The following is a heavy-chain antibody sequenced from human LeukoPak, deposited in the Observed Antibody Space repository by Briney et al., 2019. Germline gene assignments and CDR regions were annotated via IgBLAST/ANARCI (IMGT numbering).Heavy chain of an antibody. Sequence: GASVKVSCKASGYAFTNYGITWVRQAPGQGLEWLGWISTFNGNTNYAQRLQDRVTMTTDTSTNTAYLELRRLRSDDTALYYCARRHLIGNGYFDHWGQGSLVTVPS. V-gene: IGHV1-18*01. CDR3: ARRHLIGNGYFDH. D-gene: IGHD4-23*01. CDR1: GYAFTNYG. CDR2: ISTFNGNT. J-gene: IGHJ4*02.